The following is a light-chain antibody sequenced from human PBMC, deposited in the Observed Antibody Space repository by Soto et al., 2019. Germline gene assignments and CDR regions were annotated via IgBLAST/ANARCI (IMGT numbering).Light chain of an antibody. V-gene: IGKV3-20*01. CDR2: DAS. Sequence: EIVLTQSPGTLSLSPGERATLSCRASQSISSTYLTWYHQRPGQAPRLLIYDASRRATGIPDRFSGSGSGTDFTLTISRLQPEDFAVYYCQQYASSPLTFGGGTKVDIK. J-gene: IGKJ4*01. CDR1: QSISSTY. CDR3: QQYASSPLT.